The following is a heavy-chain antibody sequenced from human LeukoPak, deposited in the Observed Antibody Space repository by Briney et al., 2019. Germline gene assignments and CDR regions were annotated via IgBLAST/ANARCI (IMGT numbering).Heavy chain of an antibody. Sequence: GGSRGLSCAASGFTVSTNYMSWAGQAPGRGWKWVSVIYSGGSTSYADSVKGRFTISRDNSKNTLYLQVNSLRAEDTAVYYCVKGGNGPFDYWGQGTLVTVSS. CDR2: IYSGGST. CDR1: GFTVSTNY. D-gene: IGHD3-16*01. J-gene: IGHJ4*02. CDR3: VKGGNGPFDY. V-gene: IGHV3-53*01.